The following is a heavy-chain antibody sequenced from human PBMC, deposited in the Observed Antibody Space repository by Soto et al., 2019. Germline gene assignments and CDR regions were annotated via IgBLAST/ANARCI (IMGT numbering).Heavy chain of an antibody. Sequence: PGGSLRLSCAASGFTFDDFAMHWVRQAPGKGLEWVSGVDWNSGSTAYADSVKGRFTISRDNARNSLYLQMNSLRSEDTAVYYCARGFNFPKLTGTTNYYYGMDVWGQGTTVTVSS. CDR3: ARGFNFPKLTGTTNYYYGMDV. D-gene: IGHD1-7*01. J-gene: IGHJ6*02. V-gene: IGHV3-9*01. CDR2: VDWNSGST. CDR1: GFTFDDFA.